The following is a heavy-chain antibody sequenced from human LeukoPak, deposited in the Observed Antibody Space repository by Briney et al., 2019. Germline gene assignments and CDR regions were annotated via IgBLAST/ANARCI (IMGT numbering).Heavy chain of an antibody. D-gene: IGHD3-16*02. CDR2: IYTTGGSNYNPS. CDR1: GGSFSRGSYY. V-gene: IGHV4-61*02. Sequence: PSETLSLTCTVSGGSFSRGSYYWTWIRQPAGKGLEWIGRIYTTGGSNYNPSNYKPSLESRVTISADTSKNQFSLKLSSVTAADTAVYYCARHDLRLGELSLSLDYWGQGTLVTVSS. J-gene: IGHJ4*02. CDR3: ARHDLRLGELSLSLDY.